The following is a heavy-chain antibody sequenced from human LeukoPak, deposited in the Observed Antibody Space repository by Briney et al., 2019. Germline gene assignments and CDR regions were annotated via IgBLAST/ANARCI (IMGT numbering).Heavy chain of an antibody. Sequence: SETLSLTCAVSGYSISSGYYWGWIRQPPGKGLEWIGSIYHSGSTYYNPSLKSRVTISVDTSKNQFSLKLSSVTAADTAVYYCASGPGVVPALYYYYYYYMDVWGKGTTVTVSS. V-gene: IGHV4-38-2*01. CDR1: GYSISSGYY. D-gene: IGHD2-2*01. CDR2: IYHSGST. CDR3: ASGPGVVPALYYYYYYYMDV. J-gene: IGHJ6*03.